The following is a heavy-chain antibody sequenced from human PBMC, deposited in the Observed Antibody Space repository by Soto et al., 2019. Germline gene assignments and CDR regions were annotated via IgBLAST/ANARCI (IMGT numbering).Heavy chain of an antibody. Sequence: ASVKVSCKASGYTFTSYAMHWVRQAPGQRLEWMGWINAGNGNTKYSQKFQGRVTITADESTSTAYMELSSLRSEDTAVYYCARQPFTALVNQFDYWGQGTLVTVSS. V-gene: IGHV1-3*01. D-gene: IGHD2-15*01. CDR2: INAGNGNT. CDR1: GYTFTSYA. J-gene: IGHJ4*02. CDR3: ARQPFTALVNQFDY.